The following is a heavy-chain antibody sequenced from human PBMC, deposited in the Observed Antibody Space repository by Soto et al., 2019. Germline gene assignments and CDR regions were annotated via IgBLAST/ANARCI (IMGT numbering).Heavy chain of an antibody. CDR1: GDSITSHS. Sequence: QVQLQESGPGLVKPSETLSLTCTVSGDSITSHSWSWIRQAPGKGLEWIGYIYNSGSTNYNPSLKSRVTISVDTSKNQFSLNLSSVTDADTAVYYCARDWIVVVVAATPVYFYHGMDVWGQGTTVTVSS. CDR2: IYNSGST. CDR3: ARDWIVVVVAATPVYFYHGMDV. J-gene: IGHJ6*02. V-gene: IGHV4-59*11. D-gene: IGHD2-15*01.